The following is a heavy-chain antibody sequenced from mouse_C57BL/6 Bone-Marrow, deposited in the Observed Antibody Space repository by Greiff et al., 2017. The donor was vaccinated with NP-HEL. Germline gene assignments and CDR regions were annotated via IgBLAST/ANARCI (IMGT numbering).Heavy chain of an antibody. CDR2: IYPRSGNT. Sequence: QVQLKQSGAELARPGASVKLSCKASGYTFTSYGISWVKQRTGQGLEWIGEIYPRSGNTYYNEKFKGKATLTADKSSSTAYMELRSLTSEDSAVYFCARLGWLLDYFDYWGQGTTLTVSS. D-gene: IGHD2-3*01. J-gene: IGHJ2*01. V-gene: IGHV1-81*01. CDR3: ARLGWLLDYFDY. CDR1: GYTFTSYG.